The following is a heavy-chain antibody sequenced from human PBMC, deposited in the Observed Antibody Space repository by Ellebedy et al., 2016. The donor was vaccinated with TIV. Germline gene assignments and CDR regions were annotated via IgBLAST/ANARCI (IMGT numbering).Heavy chain of an antibody. V-gene: IGHV3-7*03. Sequence: GESLKISXAASGSSLSNYWMNWVRQAPGKGLEWVAIIKQDGSEQHYVDSVKGRFTISRDNAQNSIYLHMDSLRAEDTAVYYCAAGSGYVIEHWGQGTLVTVSS. J-gene: IGHJ1*01. CDR3: AAGSGYVIEH. D-gene: IGHD3-22*01. CDR1: GSSLSNYW. CDR2: IKQDGSEQ.